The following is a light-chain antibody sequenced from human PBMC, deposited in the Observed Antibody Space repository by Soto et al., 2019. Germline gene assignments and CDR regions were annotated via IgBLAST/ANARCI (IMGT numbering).Light chain of an antibody. V-gene: IGKV4-1*01. CDR3: QQYYSTPYT. J-gene: IGKJ2*01. Sequence: DIVMTQSPDSLAVSLGERATINCKSSQSVLYSSNNKNYLAWYQQKPGQPPKLLIYWASTRVSGVPDRFSGSGSGTDFTLTISSLQAEDVAVYYCQQYYSTPYTFGPGTKLEIK. CDR1: QSVLYSSNNKNY. CDR2: WAS.